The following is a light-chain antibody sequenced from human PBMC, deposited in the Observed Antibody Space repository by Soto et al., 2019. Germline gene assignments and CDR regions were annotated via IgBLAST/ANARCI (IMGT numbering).Light chain of an antibody. Sequence: QSALTQPASVSGSPGQSITISCSGANSDIGNYNYVSWYQQHSGKAPKLMIYEVNNRPSGVSNGFSGSKSGNTASLTISGPKGEDAAGYYIGSCSPGNTWMVCGG. CDR2: EVN. CDR3: GSCSPGNTWM. J-gene: IGLJ3*02. V-gene: IGLV2-14*01. CDR1: NSDIGNYNY.